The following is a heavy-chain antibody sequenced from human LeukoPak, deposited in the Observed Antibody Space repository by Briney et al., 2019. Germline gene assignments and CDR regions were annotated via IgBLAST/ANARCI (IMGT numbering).Heavy chain of an antibody. Sequence: PSETLSLTCTVSGGSISSSSYYWGWIRQPPGTGLEWIGSIYYSGSTYYNPSLKSRVTISVDTSKNQFSLKLSSVTAADTAVYYCARRSRITFGGVDYWGQGTLVTVSS. CDR1: GGSISSSSYY. CDR2: IYYSGST. V-gene: IGHV4-39*01. J-gene: IGHJ4*02. CDR3: ARRSRITFGGVDY. D-gene: IGHD3-16*01.